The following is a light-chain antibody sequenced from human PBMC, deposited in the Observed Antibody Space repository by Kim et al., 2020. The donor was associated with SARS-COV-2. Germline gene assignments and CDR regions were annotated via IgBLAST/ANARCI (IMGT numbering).Light chain of an antibody. Sequence: SVKLTCTLSSGHSSNAIAWHQQQPEKGPRYLMKLNSDGSHSKGDGIPDRFSGSSSGAERYLTISSLQSEDEADYYCQTWGTGIHVVFGGGTQLTVL. CDR2: LNSDGSH. V-gene: IGLV4-69*01. CDR1: SGHSSNA. CDR3: QTWGTGIHVV. J-gene: IGLJ2*01.